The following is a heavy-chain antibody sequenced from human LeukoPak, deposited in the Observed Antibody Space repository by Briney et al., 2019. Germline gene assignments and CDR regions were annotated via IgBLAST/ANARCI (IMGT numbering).Heavy chain of an antibody. J-gene: IGHJ6*03. V-gene: IGHV4-34*01. CDR3: ARVLAARLPGGSYYYYYYMDV. Sequence: SSETLSLTCAAYGASFSSYYWSWIRQPPGKGLEWIGDINLSGSTTTNPSLNSQVTISVDTSKNQFSLKLSSVTAADTAVYYCARVLAARLPGGSYYYYYYMDVWGKGTTVTVSS. CDR1: GASFSSYY. D-gene: IGHD6-6*01. CDR2: INLSGST.